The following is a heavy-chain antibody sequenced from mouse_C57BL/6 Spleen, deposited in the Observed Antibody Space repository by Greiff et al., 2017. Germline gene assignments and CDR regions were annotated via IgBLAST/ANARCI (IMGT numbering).Heavy chain of an antibody. CDR1: GYTFTSYW. D-gene: IGHD1-1*01. Sequence: QVHVKQPGAELVKPGASVKLSCKASGYTFTSYWMHWVKQRPGRGLEWIGRLDPNSGGTKYNEKFKSKATLTVDKPSSTAYMQLSSLTSEESAVYYCARWGYYGSSWYFDVWGTGTTVTVSS. J-gene: IGHJ1*03. V-gene: IGHV1-72*01. CDR3: ARWGYYGSSWYFDV. CDR2: LDPNSGGT.